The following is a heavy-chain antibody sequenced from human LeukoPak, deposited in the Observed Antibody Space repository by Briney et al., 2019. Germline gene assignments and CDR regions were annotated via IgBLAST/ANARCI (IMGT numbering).Heavy chain of an antibody. CDR1: GCSVSSSLHY. CDR3: ARYSGSYFDY. J-gene: IGHJ4*02. Sequence: PSETLSLTCSVSGCSVSSSLHYWAWTRQPPGKGLEWLATISESGTTYYNPSLKSRVTISVDTSKNQFSLNLGSVTAADTAVYYCARYSGSYFDYWGQGALVTVSS. CDR2: ISESGTT. D-gene: IGHD6-19*01. V-gene: IGHV4-39*01.